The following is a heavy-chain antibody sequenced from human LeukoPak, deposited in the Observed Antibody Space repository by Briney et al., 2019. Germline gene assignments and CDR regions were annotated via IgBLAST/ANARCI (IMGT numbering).Heavy chain of an antibody. CDR3: ARQISDYYYYYMDV. Sequence: SETLSLTCTVSGGSISTSAFYWGWIRQPPGKGLEWIGSIYDSGNEFYNPSLKSRVTISADTSKNQFSLKLNSVTAADTAMYHCARQISDYYYYYMDVWGEGITVTVSS. CDR1: GGSISTSAFY. CDR2: IYDSGNE. J-gene: IGHJ6*03. V-gene: IGHV4-39*01. D-gene: IGHD2/OR15-2a*01.